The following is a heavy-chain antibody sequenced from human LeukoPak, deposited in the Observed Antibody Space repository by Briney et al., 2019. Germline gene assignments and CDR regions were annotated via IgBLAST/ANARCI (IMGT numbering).Heavy chain of an antibody. CDR2: ISAYNGNT. D-gene: IGHD3-9*01. CDR1: GYTFTSYG. J-gene: IGHJ4*02. CDR3: ASAYYDILTGYSGFDY. V-gene: IGHV1-18*01. Sequence: ASVKVSCKASGYTFTSYGISWVRQAPGQGLEWMGWISAYNGNTNYAQKLQGRVTMTTDTSTSTAYMELRSLRSDDTAVYYCASAYYDILTGYSGFDYWGQGTLVTVSS.